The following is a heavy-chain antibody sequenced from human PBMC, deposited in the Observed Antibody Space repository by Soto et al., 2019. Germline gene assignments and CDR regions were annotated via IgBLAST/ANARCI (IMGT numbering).Heavy chain of an antibody. J-gene: IGHJ4*02. CDR2: IYPGDSDT. CDR3: ARSDYDILTGYYFDY. V-gene: IGHV5-51*01. D-gene: IGHD3-9*01. CDR1: GYSFTSYW. Sequence: GESLKISCKGSGYSFTSYWIGWVRQMPGKGLEWMGIIYPGDSDTRYSPSFQGQVTISADKSTSTAYLQWSSLKASDTAMYYCARSDYDILTGYYFDYWGQGTLVTVSS.